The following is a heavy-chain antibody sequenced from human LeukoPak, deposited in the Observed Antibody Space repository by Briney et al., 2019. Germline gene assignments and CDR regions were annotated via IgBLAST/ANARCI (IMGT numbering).Heavy chain of an antibody. J-gene: IGHJ5*02. CDR1: NYSINDGYY. CDR2: VYHSGAT. D-gene: IGHD6-19*01. V-gene: IGHV4-38-2*02. Sequence: SETLSLTCTVSNYSINDGYYWGWIRQPPGKGLQWIGGVYHSGATYQNPSLKSRVTISVDTSKNQFSLNLTSVTAADTAVYYCARDSSGTLSGGGWFDPWGQGTLVTVSS. CDR3: ARDSSGTLSGGGWFDP.